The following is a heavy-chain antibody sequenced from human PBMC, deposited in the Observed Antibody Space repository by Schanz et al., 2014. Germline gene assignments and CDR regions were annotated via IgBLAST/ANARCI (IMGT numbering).Heavy chain of an antibody. CDR2: ISGTGGDDT. CDR1: GFSFGTYA. V-gene: IGHV3-23*01. D-gene: IGHD3-22*01. Sequence: EVHLLESGGGLVQPGGSLRLSCAASGFSFGTYAMSGVRQAPGKGLLWVSSISGTGGDDTYYADSVKGRFTISRDNSKNTLFLQMNSLRVEDSAIYYCAKDISDTSGKDDYWGQGTLVTVSS. CDR3: AKDISDTSGKDDY. J-gene: IGHJ4*02.